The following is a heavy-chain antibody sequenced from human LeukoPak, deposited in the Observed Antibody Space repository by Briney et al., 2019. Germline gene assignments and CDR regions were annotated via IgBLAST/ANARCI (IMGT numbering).Heavy chain of an antibody. CDR1: GGSISSYY. J-gene: IGHJ3*02. CDR3: AREAGSSWSRGLDI. Sequence: SETLSLTCTVSGGSISSYYWSGIRQPAGKGLEWIGRIYMSGSTNYNSSLKSRVNMSVDTSKNQFSLNLSSVTAADTAVYYCAREAGSSWSRGLDIWGQGTVVTVSS. D-gene: IGHD6-13*01. CDR2: IYMSGST. V-gene: IGHV4-4*07.